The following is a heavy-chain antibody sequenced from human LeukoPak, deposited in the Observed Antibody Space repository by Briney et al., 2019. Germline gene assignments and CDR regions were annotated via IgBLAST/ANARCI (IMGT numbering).Heavy chain of an antibody. J-gene: IGHJ4*02. CDR1: GYTFTSYG. CDR3: ARAPPDYYDSSGYYFFDY. D-gene: IGHD3-22*01. Sequence: ASVKVSCKASGYTFTSYGISWVRQAPGQGLEWMGWISAYNGNTNYAQKLQGKVTMTTDTSTSTAYMELRSLRSDDTAVYYCARAPPDYYDSSGYYFFDYWGQGTLVTVSS. CDR2: ISAYNGNT. V-gene: IGHV1-18*01.